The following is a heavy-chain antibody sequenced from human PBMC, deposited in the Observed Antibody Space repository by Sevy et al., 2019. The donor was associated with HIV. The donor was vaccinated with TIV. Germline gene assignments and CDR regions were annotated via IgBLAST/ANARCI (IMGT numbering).Heavy chain of an antibody. Sequence: ASVKVSCKASGYTFSSYGISWVRQAPGQGLEWMGWISDYNGYTNYAHKFQGRVTMSTETSTRTAYMELRGLRSDDTAVYFCAGEGYYYRSGTYRPPNYYGMDVWGQGTAVTVSS. V-gene: IGHV1-18*01. CDR2: ISDYNGYT. CDR1: GYTFSSYG. D-gene: IGHD3-10*01. J-gene: IGHJ6*02. CDR3: AGEGYYYRSGTYRPPNYYGMDV.